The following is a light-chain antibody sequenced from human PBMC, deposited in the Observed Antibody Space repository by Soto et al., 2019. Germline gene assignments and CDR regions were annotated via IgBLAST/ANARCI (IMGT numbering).Light chain of an antibody. V-gene: IGKV3-20*01. J-gene: IGKJ4*01. Sequence: EIVLTQSPDTLSLSPGERATLSCRASQSVSTNYLAWYQQKPGQAPRLLIGATSSRATGIPDRFSGSGSGTDFTLTITSLEPKDFAVYFCQQYSASPRSVTFGGGTKVEIK. CDR3: QQYSASPRSVT. CDR2: ATS. CDR1: QSVSTNY.